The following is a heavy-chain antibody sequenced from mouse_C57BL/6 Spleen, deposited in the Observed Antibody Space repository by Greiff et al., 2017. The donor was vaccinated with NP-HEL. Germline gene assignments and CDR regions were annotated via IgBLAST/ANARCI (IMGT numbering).Heavy chain of an antibody. CDR3: TSIDDGYYAWFAY. Sequence: VQLQQSGAELVRPGASVTLSCKASGYTFTDYEMHWVKQTPVHGLEWIGAIDPETGGTAYNQKFKGKAILTADKSSSTAYMELRSLTSEDSAVYYCTSIDDGYYAWFAYWGQGTLVTVSA. CDR1: GYTFTDYE. D-gene: IGHD2-3*01. CDR2: IDPETGGT. J-gene: IGHJ3*01. V-gene: IGHV1-15*01.